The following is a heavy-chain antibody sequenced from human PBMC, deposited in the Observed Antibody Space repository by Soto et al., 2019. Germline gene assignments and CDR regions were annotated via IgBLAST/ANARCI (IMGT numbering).Heavy chain of an antibody. D-gene: IGHD3-10*01. CDR1: GGSISSYY. Sequence: SETLSLTCTVSGGSISSYYWSWIRQPPGKGLEWIGYIYYSGSTNYNPSLKSRVTISVDTSKNQFSLKLSSLTPADTAVYYCARVWGYYFDYWGQETLVTVSS. J-gene: IGHJ4*02. CDR3: ARVWGYYFDY. CDR2: IYYSGST. V-gene: IGHV4-59*01.